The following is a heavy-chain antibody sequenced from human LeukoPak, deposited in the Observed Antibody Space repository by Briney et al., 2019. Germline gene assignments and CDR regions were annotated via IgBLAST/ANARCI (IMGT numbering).Heavy chain of an antibody. CDR3: AKDSNLRFLEWYGAFDI. CDR1: GFTVSSNY. CDR2: IYSGGST. J-gene: IGHJ3*02. D-gene: IGHD3-3*01. V-gene: IGHV3-53*05. Sequence: GGSLRLSCAASGFTVSSNYRSWVRQAPGKGLEWVSVIYSGGSTYYADSVKGRFTISRDNSKNTPYLQMNSLRAEDTAVYYCAKDSNLRFLEWYGAFDIWGQGTMVTVSS.